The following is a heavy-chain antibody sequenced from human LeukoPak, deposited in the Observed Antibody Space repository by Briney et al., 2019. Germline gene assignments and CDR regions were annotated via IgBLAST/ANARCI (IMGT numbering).Heavy chain of an antibody. CDR2: ISGSGGST. D-gene: IGHD3-22*01. CDR3: AKEDSSGYIDGNFDY. CDR1: GFTFRSYA. V-gene: IGHV3-23*01. Sequence: GGSLRLSCAASGFTFRSYAMSWVRQAPGKGLEWVSAISGSGGSTYYADSVKGRFTIPRDNSKNTVYLQMNSLRAEDTAVYYCAKEDSSGYIDGNFDYWGQGTLVTVSS. J-gene: IGHJ4*02.